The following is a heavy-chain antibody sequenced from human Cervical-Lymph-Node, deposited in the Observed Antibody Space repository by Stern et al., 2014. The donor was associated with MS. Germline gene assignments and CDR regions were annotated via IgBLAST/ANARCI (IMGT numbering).Heavy chain of an antibody. D-gene: IGHD2-8*01. V-gene: IGHV3-33*01. CDR2: IWYDGSNK. J-gene: IGHJ6*02. Sequence: QVQLVQSGGGVVQPGTSLRLSCAASGFTLSSYGMHWVRQAPGKGLEWVALIWYDGSNKYYADSVKGRFTISRDNSKDTVYLKMNSLRVEDTALYYCARGGFCTDAACYEFDGMDVWGQGTTVTVPS. CDR1: GFTLSSYG. CDR3: ARGGFCTDAACYEFDGMDV.